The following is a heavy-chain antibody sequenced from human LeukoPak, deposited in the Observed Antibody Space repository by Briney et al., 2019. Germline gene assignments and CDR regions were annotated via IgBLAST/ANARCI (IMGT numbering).Heavy chain of an antibody. J-gene: IGHJ4*02. D-gene: IGHD3-10*01. CDR1: GFTFSSYG. V-gene: IGHV3-30*18. CDR3: AKDPANGVLLWFGESYY. Sequence: GRSLRLSCAASGFTFSSYGMHWVRQAPGKGLEWVAIISYDGNSKYYVDSVKGRFTISRDNSKNTLYLQMNSLRVEDTAIYYCAKDPANGVLLWFGESYYWGQGTLVTV. CDR2: ISYDGNSK.